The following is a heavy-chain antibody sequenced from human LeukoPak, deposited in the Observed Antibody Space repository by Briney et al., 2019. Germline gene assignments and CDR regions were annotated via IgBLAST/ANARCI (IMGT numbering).Heavy chain of an antibody. CDR2: IIPIFGTA. CDR3: ATRHYYGSGNYYYMDV. Sequence: LGASVKVSCKASGGTFGSYAISWVRQAPGQGLEWMGGIIPIFGTANYAQKFQGRVTITADKSTSTAYMELSSLRSEDTAVYYCATRHYYGSGNYYYMDVWGKGTTVTVSS. V-gene: IGHV1-69*06. CDR1: GGTFGSYA. D-gene: IGHD3-10*01. J-gene: IGHJ6*03.